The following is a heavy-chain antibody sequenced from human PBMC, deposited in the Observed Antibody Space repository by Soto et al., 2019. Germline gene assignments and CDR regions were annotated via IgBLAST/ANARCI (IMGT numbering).Heavy chain of an antibody. D-gene: IGHD3-9*01. CDR3: ARAPLTGFYYYDS. CDR1: GFAFTSFE. J-gene: IGHJ4*02. V-gene: IGHV3-48*03. CDR2: ISNYGNKI. Sequence: PGESLKISCAASGFAFTSFEMSWVRQAPGKGLEWLSYISNYGNKIFYADSVKGRFTISRDNEKNSVYLQMNSLRAEDSAVYYCARAPLTGFYYYDSWGQGTLVTVSS.